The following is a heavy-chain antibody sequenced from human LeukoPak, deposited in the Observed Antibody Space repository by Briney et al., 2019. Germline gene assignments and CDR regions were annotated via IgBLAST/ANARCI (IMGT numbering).Heavy chain of an antibody. CDR3: VRDNYGGILDF. CDR1: GFTFTRYT. V-gene: IGHV3-30*04. Sequence: GGSLRLSCAASGFTFTRYTMHWVRQAPGKGLGWVAVVLYDGSNKYYADSVKGRFTLSRDNSKSTLSLQMNTLRADDTAVYYCVRDNYGGILDFWGQGTLVTVSS. CDR2: VLYDGSNK. D-gene: IGHD2-21*01. J-gene: IGHJ4*02.